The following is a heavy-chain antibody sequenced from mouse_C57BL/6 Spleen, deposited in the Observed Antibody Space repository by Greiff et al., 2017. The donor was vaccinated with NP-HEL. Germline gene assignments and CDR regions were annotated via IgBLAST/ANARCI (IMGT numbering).Heavy chain of an antibody. Sequence: QVQLKESGAELVSPGASVTLSCKASGYTFTDYEMHWVKQTPVHGLEWIGAIDPETGGTAYNQKFKGKAILTADKSSSTAYMELRSLTSEDSAVYYCTRGSYYYAMDYWGQGTSVTVSS. V-gene: IGHV1-15*01. CDR3: TRGSYYYAMDY. J-gene: IGHJ4*01. CDR2: IDPETGGT. CDR1: GYTFTDYE.